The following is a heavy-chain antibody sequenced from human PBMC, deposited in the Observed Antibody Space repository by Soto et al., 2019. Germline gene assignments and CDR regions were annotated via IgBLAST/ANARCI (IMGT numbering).Heavy chain of an antibody. V-gene: IGHV5-51*01. CDR1: GYRLRNYW. CDR3: ASAAAVASYYGMEV. D-gene: IGHD6-13*01. CDR2: IYTFDYDT. Sequence: PEVCLESACKGSGYRLRNYWTGWGRQMPRKGLEWMGIIYTFDYDTIYSPSFQGQVTIYADKSIRTAYLQWRSLKASDTASYYCASAAAVASYYGMEVWDQGTKVNESS. J-gene: IGHJ6*02.